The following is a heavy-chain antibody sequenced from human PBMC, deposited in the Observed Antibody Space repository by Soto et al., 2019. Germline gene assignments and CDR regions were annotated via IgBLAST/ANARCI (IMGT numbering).Heavy chain of an antibody. V-gene: IGHV3-23*01. D-gene: IGHD3-10*01. J-gene: IGHJ6*02. CDR2: ISGSGGST. CDR3: AKEGITMVRGATRDYYGMDV. CDR1: GFTFSSYA. Sequence: GGSLRLSCAASGFTFSSYAMSWVRQAPGKGLEWVSAISGSGGSTYYADSVKGRFTISRDNSKNTLYLQMNSLRAEDTAVYYCAKEGITMVRGATRDYYGMDVWGQGTTVTVSS.